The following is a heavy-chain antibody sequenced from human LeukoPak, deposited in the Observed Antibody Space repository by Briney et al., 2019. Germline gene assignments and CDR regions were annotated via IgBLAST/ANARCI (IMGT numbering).Heavy chain of an antibody. CDR2: INHSGST. V-gene: IGHV4-34*01. Sequence: SETLSLTCAVYGGSFSGYYWSWMRQPPGKGLEWIGEINHSGSTNYNPSLKSRVTISVDTSKNQFSLKLSSVTAADTAVYYCARCYDWFDPWGQGTLVTVSP. J-gene: IGHJ5*02. CDR3: ARCYDWFDP. CDR1: GGSFSGYY. D-gene: IGHD2-15*01.